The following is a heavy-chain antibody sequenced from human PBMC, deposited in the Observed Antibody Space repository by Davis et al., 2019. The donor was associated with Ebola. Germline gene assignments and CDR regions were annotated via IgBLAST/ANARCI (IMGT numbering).Heavy chain of an antibody. Sequence: ASVKVSCKASGYTFTSYGISWVRQAPGQGLEWMGWISAYNGNTNYAQKLQGRVTMTTDTSTSTAYMELRSLRSDDTAVYFCARDTGDSSGYHYFDYWGQGTLVTVSS. CDR1: GYTFTSYG. CDR3: ARDTGDSSGYHYFDY. J-gene: IGHJ4*02. D-gene: IGHD3-22*01. V-gene: IGHV1-18*01. CDR2: ISAYNGNT.